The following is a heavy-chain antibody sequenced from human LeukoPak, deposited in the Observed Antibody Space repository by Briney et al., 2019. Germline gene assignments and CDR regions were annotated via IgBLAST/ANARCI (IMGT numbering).Heavy chain of an antibody. CDR2: ISGSGGST. Sequence: GGSLRLSCAASGFAFSSYAMSWVRQAPGKGLEWVSAISGSGGSTYYADSVKGRFTISRDNSKNTLYLQMNSLRAEDTAVYYCAKDLYDYVWGSYRSFLGGVVGYFDYWGQGTLVTVSS. J-gene: IGHJ4*02. CDR1: GFAFSSYA. V-gene: IGHV3-23*01. D-gene: IGHD3-16*02. CDR3: AKDLYDYVWGSYRSFLGGVVGYFDY.